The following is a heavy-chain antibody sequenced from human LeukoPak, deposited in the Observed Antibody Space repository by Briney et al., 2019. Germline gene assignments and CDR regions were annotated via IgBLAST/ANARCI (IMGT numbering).Heavy chain of an antibody. D-gene: IGHD1-26*01. J-gene: IGHJ4*02. CDR2: ISYDGSNK. Sequence: GRSLRLSCAASGFTFSSYGMHWVRQAPGKGLEWVAVISYDGSNKYYADSVKGRFTISRDNFKNTLYLQMNSLRAEDTAVYYCAKDPYRYSGSYYSNYFDYWGQGTLVTVSS. CDR3: AKDPYRYSGSYYSNYFDY. V-gene: IGHV3-30*18. CDR1: GFTFSSYG.